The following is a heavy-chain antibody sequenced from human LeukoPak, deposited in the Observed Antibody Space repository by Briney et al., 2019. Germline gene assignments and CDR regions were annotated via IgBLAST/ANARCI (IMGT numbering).Heavy chain of an antibody. CDR3: ASGRTVTSAFDI. J-gene: IGHJ3*02. CDR1: GGSISSYY. V-gene: IGHV4-4*07. D-gene: IGHD4-17*01. CDR2: IYTSGST. Sequence: SETLSLTCTVSGGSISSYYWSWIRQPAGKGLEWIGRIYTSGSTNYNPSLKSRVTMSVDTSKDQFSLKLSSVTAADTAVYYCASGRTVTSAFDIWGQGTMVTVSS.